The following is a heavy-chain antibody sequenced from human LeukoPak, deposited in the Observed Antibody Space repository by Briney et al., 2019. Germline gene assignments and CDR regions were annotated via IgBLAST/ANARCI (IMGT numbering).Heavy chain of an antibody. CDR1: GYTFITHG. Sequence: ASVKVSCKASGYTFITHGLTWVRQAPGQGLEWMGWISAYNGNTIYAQTLQDRLTMTTDTSTSTAYMELRSLRSDDTAVYYCARDMYLDYWGQGTLVTVSS. V-gene: IGHV1-18*01. D-gene: IGHD2-8*01. CDR3: ARDMYLDY. J-gene: IGHJ4*02. CDR2: ISAYNGNT.